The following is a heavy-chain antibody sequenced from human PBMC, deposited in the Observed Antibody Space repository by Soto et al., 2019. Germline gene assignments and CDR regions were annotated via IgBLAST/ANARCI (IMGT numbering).Heavy chain of an antibody. V-gene: IGHV4-59*08. D-gene: IGHD4-17*01. CDR3: ARRYGDCFDF. CDR2: IYYSGST. J-gene: IGHJ4*02. CDR1: GGSISSYY. Sequence: QVQLQESGPGLVKPSETLSLTCTVSGGSISSYYWSWIRQPPGKGLEWIGHIYYSGSTNYTPSLKSRVAISVDTSKNQSSLKLSSVTAADTAVYYCARRYGDCFDFWGQGTLVTVSS.